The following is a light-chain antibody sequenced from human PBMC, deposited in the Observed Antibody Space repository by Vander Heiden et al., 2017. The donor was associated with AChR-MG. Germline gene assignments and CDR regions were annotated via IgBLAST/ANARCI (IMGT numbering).Light chain of an antibody. V-gene: IGKV1-39*01. CDR2: SAS. Sequence: DTRMTQFPSSLSASVGDTVTITCRASQSIKNYLSWYKQKPGRAPQLLIYSASSLQSGAPSRFSGSGSGTDFTLTISSLQPEDFATYYCQQSDSSPLTFGEGTKVEIK. J-gene: IGKJ4*01. CDR1: QSIKNY. CDR3: QQSDSSPLT.